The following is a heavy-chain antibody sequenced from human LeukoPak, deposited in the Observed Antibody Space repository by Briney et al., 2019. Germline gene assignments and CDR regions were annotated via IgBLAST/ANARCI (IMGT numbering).Heavy chain of an antibody. V-gene: IGHV3-23*01. CDR3: ARRAGAYSHPYDY. CDR2: ISGSGDNT. D-gene: IGHD4/OR15-4a*01. J-gene: IGHJ4*02. CDR1: GFTFSNYA. Sequence: GGSLRLSCAASGFTFSNYAMRWVRQAPGKGLEWVSGISGSGDNTHYSDSVKGRFTISRDNSKNTLYLQMNSLRAEDTAVYYCARRAGAYSHPYDYWGQGTLVTVSS.